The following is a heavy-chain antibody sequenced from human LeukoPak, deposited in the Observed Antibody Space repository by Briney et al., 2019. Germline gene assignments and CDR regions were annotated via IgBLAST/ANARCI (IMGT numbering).Heavy chain of an antibody. CDR3: ARDSSPGYFDY. J-gene: IGHJ4*02. CDR2: ISYDGSNK. V-gene: IGHV3-30*03. CDR1: GFTFSSYG. Sequence: GGSLRLSCAASGFTFSSYGMHWVRQAPGKGLEWVAVISYDGSNKYYADSVKGRFTISRDNSKNTLYLQMNSLRAEDTALYYCARDSSPGYFDYWGQGTLVTVSS.